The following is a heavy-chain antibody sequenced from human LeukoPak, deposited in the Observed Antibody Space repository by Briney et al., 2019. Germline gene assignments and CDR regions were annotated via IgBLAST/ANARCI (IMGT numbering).Heavy chain of an antibody. J-gene: IGHJ6*02. CDR3: ARSKVLYGMDV. V-gene: IGHV3-53*01. CDR1: GFTVSSNY. Sequence: GGSLRLSCAASGFTVSSNYMSWVRQAPGKGLEWVSVIYSGGSTYYADSVKGRFTISRDNSKNTLYLQMNSLRAEDTAVYYCARSKVLYGMDVWGQGTTVTVSS. CDR2: IYSGGST. D-gene: IGHD2/OR15-2a*01.